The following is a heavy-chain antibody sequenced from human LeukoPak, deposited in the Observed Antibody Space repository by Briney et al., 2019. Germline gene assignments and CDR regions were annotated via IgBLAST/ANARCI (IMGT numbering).Heavy chain of an antibody. D-gene: IGHD3-10*01. CDR1: GFTFSSYG. V-gene: IGHV3-33*06. CDR2: IWYDGSNK. CDR3: AKDAVLLWFRELYYFDY. J-gene: IGHJ4*02. Sequence: GRSLRLSCAASGFTFSSYGMHWVRQAPGKGLEWVAVIWYDGSNKYYADSVKGRFTISRDNSKNTLYLQMNSLRAEDTAVYYCAKDAVLLWFRELYYFDYWGQGTLVTVSS.